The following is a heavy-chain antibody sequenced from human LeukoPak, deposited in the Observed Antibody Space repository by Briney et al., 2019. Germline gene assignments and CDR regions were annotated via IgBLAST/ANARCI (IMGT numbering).Heavy chain of an antibody. CDR2: ISSSGSTI. CDR1: GFTFSSYE. D-gene: IGHD5-18*01. Sequence: GGSLRLSCAASGFTFSSYEMNWVRQAPGKGLEWVSYISSSGSTIYYADSVKGRFTISRDNAKNSLYLQMNSLRAEDTAVYYCARGPTAMAHFDYWGQGTLVTVSS. J-gene: IGHJ4*02. CDR3: ARGPTAMAHFDY. V-gene: IGHV3-48*03.